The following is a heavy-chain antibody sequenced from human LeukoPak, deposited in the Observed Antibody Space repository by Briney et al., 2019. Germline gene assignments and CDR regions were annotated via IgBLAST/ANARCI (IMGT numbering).Heavy chain of an antibody. CDR1: GGSITDNY. D-gene: IGHD3-22*01. V-gene: IGHV4-4*07. Sequence: SETLSLTCTVSGGSITDNYWSWIRQPAGKGLEWIGRIYASGATDYNPSLKSRVTLSLDTSKNHFSLRLTSVTAADAAMHYCARDKNYYESRRQQLDAFDIWGQGTMVTVSS. CDR2: IYASGAT. CDR3: ARDKNYYESRRQQLDAFDI. J-gene: IGHJ3*02.